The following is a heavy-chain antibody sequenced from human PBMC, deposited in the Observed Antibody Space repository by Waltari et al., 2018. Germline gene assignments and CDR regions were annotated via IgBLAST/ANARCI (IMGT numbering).Heavy chain of an antibody. Sequence: EVQLLESGGGLVQPGGSLRLSCAASGFTFSSYAMSWVRQAPGKGLEWVSAISGSGGSTYYADSVKGRFTISRDNSKNTLYLQMNSLRAEDTAVYYCAKVSYPYYDFWSGYPHGSYDYYYGMDVWGQGTTVTVSS. CDR1: GFTFSSYA. J-gene: IGHJ6*02. V-gene: IGHV3-23*01. D-gene: IGHD3-3*01. CDR3: AKVSYPYYDFWSGYPHGSYDYYYGMDV. CDR2: ISGSGGST.